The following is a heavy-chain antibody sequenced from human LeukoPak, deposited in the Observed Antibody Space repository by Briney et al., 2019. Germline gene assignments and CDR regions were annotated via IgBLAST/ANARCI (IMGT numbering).Heavy chain of an antibody. CDR1: GGSISSYY. D-gene: IGHD2-21*02. CDR2: IYYSGST. CDR3: ARWGGDYGLDY. Sequence: PSETLSLTCTVSGGSISSYYWSWIRQPPGKGLEWIGYIYYSGSTNYNPSLKSRVTISVDTSKNQFSLKLSSVTAADTAAYYCARWGGDYGLDYWGQGTLVTVSS. V-gene: IGHV4-59*08. J-gene: IGHJ4*02.